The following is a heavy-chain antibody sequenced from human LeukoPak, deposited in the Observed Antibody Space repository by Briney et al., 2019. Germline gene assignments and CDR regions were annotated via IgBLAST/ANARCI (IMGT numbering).Heavy chain of an antibody. J-gene: IGHJ4*02. V-gene: IGHV3-7*03. D-gene: IGHD3-10*01. CDR3: ARGRRELKYGPDY. Sequence: INHNGNVNFYVDSVKGRFTISRDNAKNSLYLQMSNLRAEDTAVYYCARGRRELKYGPDYWGQGTLVTVSS. CDR2: INHNGNVN.